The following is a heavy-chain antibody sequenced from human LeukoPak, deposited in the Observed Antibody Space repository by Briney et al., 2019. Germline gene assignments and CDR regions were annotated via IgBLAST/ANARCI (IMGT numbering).Heavy chain of an antibody. CDR3: AREKGYYGSGSYSDALDL. CDR2: IKQDGSEK. CDR1: GFSFSSYW. J-gene: IGHJ3*01. Sequence: GGSLRLSCAAPGFSFSSYWMSWVRQAPGKGLEWVANIKQDGSEKYYVDSVKGRFSISRDTAKNSLYLQMNSLRAEDTAVYYCAREKGYYGSGSYSDALDLWGQGTMVTVSS. V-gene: IGHV3-7*01. D-gene: IGHD3-10*01.